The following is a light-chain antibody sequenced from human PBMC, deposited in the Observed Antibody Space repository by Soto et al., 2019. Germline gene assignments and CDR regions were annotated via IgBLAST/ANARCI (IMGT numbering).Light chain of an antibody. Sequence: QSALTQPASVSGSPGQSITISCTGTSNDVGGYNYVSWYQQHPGKAPKLMNYEVSNRPSGVSNRFSGSKSGNTASLTISGLQAEDEADYYCSSYTSSSTLYVFGTGTKLTVL. CDR1: SNDVGGYNY. J-gene: IGLJ1*01. CDR2: EVS. CDR3: SSYTSSSTLYV. V-gene: IGLV2-14*01.